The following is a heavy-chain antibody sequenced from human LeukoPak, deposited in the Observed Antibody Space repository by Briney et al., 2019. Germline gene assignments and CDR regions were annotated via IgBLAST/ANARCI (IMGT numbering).Heavy chain of an antibody. CDR2: INHSGST. J-gene: IGHJ4*02. CDR3: VRYYDFWSGYLDY. Sequence: SETLSLTCAVYGGSFSGYYWSWIRQPPGKGLEWIGEINHSGSTNYNPSLKSRVTISVDTSKNQFSLKLSSVTAADTAVYYCVRYYDFWSGYLDYWGQGTLVTVSS. D-gene: IGHD3-3*01. CDR1: GGSFSGYY. V-gene: IGHV4-34*01.